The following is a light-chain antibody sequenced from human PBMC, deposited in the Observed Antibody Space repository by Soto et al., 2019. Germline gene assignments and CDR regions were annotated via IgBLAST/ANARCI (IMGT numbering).Light chain of an antibody. CDR1: TTDIGTYNY. J-gene: IGLJ1*01. Sequence: QSVLTQPASVSGSPGQSITVSCTGSTTDIGTYNYVSWYQQLPGKAPKLIIFEVTNRPSGVSDRFSGSKPGNTASLTISGLQTEDEADYYCASFTTSSTRVFGSGTKVTVL. CDR2: EVT. V-gene: IGLV2-14*01. CDR3: ASFTTSSTRV.